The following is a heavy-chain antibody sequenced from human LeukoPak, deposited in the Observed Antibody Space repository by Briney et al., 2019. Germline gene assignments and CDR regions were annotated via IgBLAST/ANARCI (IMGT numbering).Heavy chain of an antibody. D-gene: IGHD1-1*01. Sequence: GGSLRLSCAASGFTFSSYAMHWARQAPGKGLEWVSGINRPPDSTFAADSVKGRFTISRDNSKNTLYLQMNSLRVEDTALYYCAKVHGVPYWGQGTLVTVSS. CDR3: AKVHGVPY. J-gene: IGHJ4*02. V-gene: IGHV3-23*01. CDR2: INRPPDST. CDR1: GFTFSSYA.